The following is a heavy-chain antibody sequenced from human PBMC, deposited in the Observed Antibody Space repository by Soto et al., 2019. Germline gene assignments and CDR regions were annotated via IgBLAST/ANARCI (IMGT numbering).Heavy chain of an antibody. D-gene: IGHD3-10*01. J-gene: IGHJ4*02. CDR3: ARVGSGVRKGGSGSYRLYYFDY. V-gene: IGHV4-59*01. CDR2: IYYSGST. CDR1: GGSISSYY. Sequence: SETLSLTCTVSGGSISSYYWSWIRQPPGKGLEWIGYIYYSGSTNYNPSLKSRVTISVDTSKNQFSLKLSSVTAADTVVYYCARVGSGVRKGGSGSYRLYYFDYWGQGTLVTVSS.